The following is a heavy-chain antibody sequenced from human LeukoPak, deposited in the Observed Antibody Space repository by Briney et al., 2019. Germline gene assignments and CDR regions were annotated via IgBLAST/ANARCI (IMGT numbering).Heavy chain of an antibody. CDR2: IYYSGST. CDR1: GGSISSYY. CDR3: ARAGYSGYDQGAFDI. J-gene: IGHJ3*02. V-gene: IGHV4-59*08. Sequence: PSETLSLTCTVSGGSISSYYWSWIRQPPGKGLEWIGYIYYSGSTNYNPSLKSRVTISVDTSKNQFSLKLSSVTAADTAVYYCARAGYSGYDQGAFDIWGQGTMVTVSS. D-gene: IGHD5-12*01.